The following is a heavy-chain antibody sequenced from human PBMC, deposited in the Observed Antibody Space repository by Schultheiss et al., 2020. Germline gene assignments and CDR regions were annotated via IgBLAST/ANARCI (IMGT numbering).Heavy chain of an antibody. CDR1: GFTFSSYS. D-gene: IGHD3-22*01. J-gene: IGHJ4*02. Sequence: GGSLRLSCAASGFTFSSYSMNWVRQAPGKGLEWVSYISSSSSTIYYADSVKGRFTISRDNAKNSLYLQMNSLRAEDTAVYYCARDISHYDSSGYSSHNYWGQGTLVTVSS. V-gene: IGHV3-48*01. CDR2: ISSSSSTI. CDR3: ARDISHYDSSGYSSHNY.